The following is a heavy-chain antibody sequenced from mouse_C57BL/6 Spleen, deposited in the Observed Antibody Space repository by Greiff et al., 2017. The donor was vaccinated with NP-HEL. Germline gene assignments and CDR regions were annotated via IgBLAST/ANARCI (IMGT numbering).Heavy chain of an antibody. V-gene: IGHV1-26*01. CDR2: INPNNGGT. CDR3: ARRVDAYSAAMDY. J-gene: IGHJ4*01. D-gene: IGHD1-1*02. CDR1: GYTFNDYY. Sequence: EVQLQQSGPELVKPGASVKISCKASGYTFNDYYMNWVKQSHGKSLEWIGDINPNNGGTSYNRKYKGKAKLTVDKYSSTAYMEIRSRTSETSAVYYWARRVDAYSAAMDYWGQIASVTVSS.